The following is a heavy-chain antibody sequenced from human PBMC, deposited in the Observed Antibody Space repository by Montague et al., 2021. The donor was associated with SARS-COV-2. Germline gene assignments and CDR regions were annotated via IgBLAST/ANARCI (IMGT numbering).Heavy chain of an antibody. D-gene: IGHD6-19*01. V-gene: IGHV2-70*01. CDR1: GFSVSTSGLC. CDR3: ARIPEYSSGGGPDWYFDL. Sequence: PALVLPTQTLTLACTFSGFSVSTSGLCVSWIRQPPGKALEWLALIDRDDDTYYSTSLKTRLAISMDTSKNQVVLTMTDMDPVDTGTYYCARIPEYSSGGGPDWYFDLWGRGTLVTVSS. CDR2: IDRDDDT. J-gene: IGHJ2*01.